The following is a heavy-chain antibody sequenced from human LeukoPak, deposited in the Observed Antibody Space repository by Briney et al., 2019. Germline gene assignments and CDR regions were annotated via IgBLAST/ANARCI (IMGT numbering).Heavy chain of an antibody. D-gene: IGHD3-22*01. CDR1: GGSFSGYY. J-gene: IGHJ6*02. V-gene: IGHV4-34*01. CDR2: INHSGST. CDR3: ARDRVSPGIVVVITTTMYYYYGMDV. Sequence: KPSETLSLTCAVYGGSFSGYYWSWIRQPPGKGLEWIGEINHSGSTNYNPSLKSRVTISVDTSKNQFSLKLSSVTAADTAVYYCARDRVSPGIVVVITTTMYYYYGMDVWGQGTTVTVSS.